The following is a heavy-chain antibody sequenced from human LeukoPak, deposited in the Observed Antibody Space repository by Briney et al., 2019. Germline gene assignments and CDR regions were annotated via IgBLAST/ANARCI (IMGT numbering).Heavy chain of an antibody. J-gene: IGHJ4*02. V-gene: IGHV1-18*01. D-gene: IGHD6-19*01. CDR2: ISAYNGNT. Sequence: GASVKVSCKASGYTFTNYDISWVRQAPGQGLEWMGWISAYNGNTNYAQKLQGRVTMTTDTSTSTAYMELRSLRSDDTAVYYCARDPQKYSSGWYDDYWGQGTLVTVSS. CDR1: GYTFTNYD. CDR3: ARDPQKYSSGWYDDY.